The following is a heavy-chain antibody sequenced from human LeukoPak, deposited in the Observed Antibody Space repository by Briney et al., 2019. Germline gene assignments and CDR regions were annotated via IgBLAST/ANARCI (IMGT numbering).Heavy chain of an antibody. D-gene: IGHD6-19*01. Sequence: PSETLSLTCTVSGGSITNYYWSWIRQPPGKGLEWIGYIHYSGSTKYKSSLKSRVTISVDTSKNQFSLKLSSVTAADTAVYYCARGPAGYYFDYWGQGTLVTVSS. V-gene: IGHV4-59*08. CDR3: ARGPAGYYFDY. CDR1: GGSITNYY. J-gene: IGHJ4*02. CDR2: IHYSGST.